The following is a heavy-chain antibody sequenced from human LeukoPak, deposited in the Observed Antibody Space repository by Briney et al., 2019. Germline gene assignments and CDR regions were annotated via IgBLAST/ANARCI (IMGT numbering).Heavy chain of an antibody. J-gene: IGHJ4*02. CDR3: ARAPVTSCRGVYCYPFDY. D-gene: IGHD2-21*01. V-gene: IGHV3-30*02. CDR2: IRNVGNDK. Sequence: GGSLRLSCAASGFTFDCCGMHWVRQAPGKGLEWVAFIRNVGNDKYYADSVKGRFFISRDNSKNTLSLQMNSLRAEDAAVYYCARAPVTSCRGVYCYPFDYWGQGTLVTVSS. CDR1: GFTFDCCG.